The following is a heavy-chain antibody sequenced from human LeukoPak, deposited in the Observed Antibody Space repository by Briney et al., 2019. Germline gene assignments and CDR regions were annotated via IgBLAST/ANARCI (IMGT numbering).Heavy chain of an antibody. V-gene: IGHV1-69*01. J-gene: IGHJ5*02. CDR2: IIPIFGTA. CDR3: ARAILGYCSGGSCLGFDP. CDR1: GGTFSSYA. D-gene: IGHD2-15*01. Sequence: SSVKVSCKASGGTFSSYAISWVRQAPGQGLEWMGGIIPIFGTANYAQKFQGRVTITADESTSTAYMELSSLRSEDTAVYYSARAILGYCSGGSCLGFDPWGQGTLVTVSS.